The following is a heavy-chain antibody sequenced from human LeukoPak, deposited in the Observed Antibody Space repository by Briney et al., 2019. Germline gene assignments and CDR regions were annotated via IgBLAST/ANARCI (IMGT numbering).Heavy chain of an antibody. D-gene: IGHD5/OR15-5a*01. Sequence: SETLSLTCAVYGGSFSGYYWSWIRQPPGKGLEWIGEINHSGSTNYNTPLKSRVTISVDTSKNQFSLKLSSVTAADTAVYYCASHPGTSVRPNWFDPWGQGTLVTVSS. J-gene: IGHJ5*02. CDR2: INHSGST. CDR1: GGSFSGYY. V-gene: IGHV4-34*01. CDR3: ASHPGTSVRPNWFDP.